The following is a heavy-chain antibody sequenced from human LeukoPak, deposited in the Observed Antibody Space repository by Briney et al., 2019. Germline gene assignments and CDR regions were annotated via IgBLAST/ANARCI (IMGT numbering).Heavy chain of an antibody. CDR3: ARDTTIFGVATFDY. J-gene: IGHJ4*02. CDR1: GYTFTSYG. V-gene: IGHV1-18*01. CDR2: ISAYNGNT. Sequence: ASVTVSYRASGYTFTSYGISWVRQAPGQGLEWMGWISAYNGNTNYAQKLQGRVTMTTDTSTSTAYMELRSLRSDDTAVYYCARDTTIFGVATFDYWGQGTLVPVSS. D-gene: IGHD3-3*01.